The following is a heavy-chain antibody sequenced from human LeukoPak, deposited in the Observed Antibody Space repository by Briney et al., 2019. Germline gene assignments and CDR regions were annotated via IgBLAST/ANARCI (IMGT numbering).Heavy chain of an antibody. D-gene: IGHD5-24*01. Sequence: SETLSLTCAVSGGSITSHYWTWIRQPAGKGLEWIGRIYTSGNTNYNPSLKSRVTMSLDTSKNQLSLKLSSVTAADTAVYYCARGQRMDVWGQGTTVTVSS. J-gene: IGHJ6*02. CDR3: ARGQRMDV. CDR1: GGSITSHY. V-gene: IGHV4-4*07. CDR2: IYTSGNT.